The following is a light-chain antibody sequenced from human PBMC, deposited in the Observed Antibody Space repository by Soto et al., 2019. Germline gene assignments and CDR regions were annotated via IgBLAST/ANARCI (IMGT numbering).Light chain of an antibody. CDR3: QYWDDYSWT. V-gene: IGKV1-5*03. CDR2: KAS. J-gene: IGKJ1*01. Sequence: DIQMTQSPSTLSASVGDRVTITCRASQSITDWLAWYQQKPGKAPKFLIYKASNLEGGVPSRFSGSGSGTEFTHTISSVQPDDFATYYCQYWDDYSWTFGQGTKVEIK. CDR1: QSITDW.